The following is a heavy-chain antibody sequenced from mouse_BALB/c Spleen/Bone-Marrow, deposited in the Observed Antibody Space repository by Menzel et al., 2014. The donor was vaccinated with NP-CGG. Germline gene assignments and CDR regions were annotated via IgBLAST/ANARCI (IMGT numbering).Heavy chain of an antibody. CDR3: ARSLLRLQNAMDY. V-gene: IGHV1-54*01. J-gene: IGHJ4*01. Sequence: VQLQQSGAELVRPGTSVKVSCKASGYAFTNYLIEWVKQRPGQGLEWIGVINPGSGGTNYNEKFKGKATLTADKSSSTAYTQLSSLTSDDSAVYFCARSLLRLQNAMDYWGQGTSVTVSS. D-gene: IGHD1-2*01. CDR2: INPGSGGT. CDR1: GYAFTNYL.